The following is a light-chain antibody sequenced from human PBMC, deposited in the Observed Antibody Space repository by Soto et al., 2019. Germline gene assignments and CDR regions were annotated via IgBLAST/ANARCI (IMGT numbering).Light chain of an antibody. V-gene: IGKV1-39*01. CDR2: AAS. CDR3: QQSYSSPPWT. CDR1: QSISSY. Sequence: DIQMTQAPSTLSAYVGDRVTITVRASQSISSYLNWYQQKPGKAPKLLIYAASSLQSGVPSRFSGSGSGTDFTLTISSLQPEDFATYYCQQSYSSPPWTFGQGTKVDI. J-gene: IGKJ1*01.